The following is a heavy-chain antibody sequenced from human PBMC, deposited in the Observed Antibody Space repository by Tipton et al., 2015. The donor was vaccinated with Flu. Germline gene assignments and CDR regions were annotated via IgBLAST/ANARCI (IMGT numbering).Heavy chain of an antibody. D-gene: IGHD4/OR15-4a*01. CDR2: IYTTGST. CDR3: ARYARVLDP. CDR1: GASVSTGAYF. J-gene: IGHJ5*02. Sequence: TLSLTCDVAGASVSTGAYFWTWIRQPAGRGLEWIGRIYTTGSTDYNPSLKSRVTISMDTSKNQFSLKLTSVTATDTAVYYCARYARVLDPWGQGTLVTDSS. V-gene: IGHV4-61*02.